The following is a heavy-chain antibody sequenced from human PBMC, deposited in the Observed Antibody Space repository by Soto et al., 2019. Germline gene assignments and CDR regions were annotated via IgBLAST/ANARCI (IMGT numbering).Heavy chain of an antibody. V-gene: IGHV1-2*04. CDR3: ARDSVSSSWYTEGYYYYGMDV. CDR1: GYTFTGYY. J-gene: IGHJ6*02. Sequence: QVQLVQSGAEVKKPGASVKVSCKASGYTFTGYYMHWVRQAPGQGLEWMGWINPNSGGTNYAQKFQGWVTMTRDTYISTAYMELSRLRSDDTTVYYCARDSVSSSWYTEGYYYYGMDVWGQGTTVTVSS. D-gene: IGHD6-13*01. CDR2: INPNSGGT.